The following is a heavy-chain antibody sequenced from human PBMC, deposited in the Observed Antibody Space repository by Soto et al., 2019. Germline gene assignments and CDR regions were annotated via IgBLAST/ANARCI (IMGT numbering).Heavy chain of an antibody. CDR2: INRSGSA. CDR1: GGSLSGYY. D-gene: IGHD3-3*01. J-gene: IGHJ5*02. Sequence: SSETLSLTCAVYGGSLSGYYWSWIRQPPGKGLEWIGEINRSGSANYNPSLKSRVTISVDTSKNQFSLKLSSVTAADTAVYYCARVSRHYDFWSCYHWFDPWGQGTLVTVSS. CDR3: ARVSRHYDFWSCYHWFDP. V-gene: IGHV4-34*01.